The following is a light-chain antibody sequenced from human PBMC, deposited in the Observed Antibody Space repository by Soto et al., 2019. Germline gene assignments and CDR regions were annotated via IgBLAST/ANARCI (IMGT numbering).Light chain of an antibody. CDR2: DVS. V-gene: IGLV2-11*01. CDR1: SSDVGGYKF. Sequence: QSALTQPRSVSGSPGQSVTISCTGTSSDVGGYKFVSWYQQHPGKAPKLMIYDVSQRPSWVPDRFSASKSGNTASLTISGLQAEDEADYYCCSYAGFYTSVFGTGTKVTVL. CDR3: CSYAGFYTSV. J-gene: IGLJ1*01.